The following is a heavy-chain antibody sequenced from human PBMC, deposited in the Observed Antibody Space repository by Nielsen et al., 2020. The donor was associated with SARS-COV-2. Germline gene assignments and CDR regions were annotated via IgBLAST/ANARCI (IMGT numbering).Heavy chain of an antibody. J-gene: IGHJ6*03. Sequence: RQAPGKGLEWIGSIYYSGSTYYNPSLKSRVTISVDTSKNQFSLKLSSVTAADTAVYYCARVRYYDILTGLYYYYYMDVWGKGTTVTVSS. D-gene: IGHD3-9*01. V-gene: IGHV4-39*07. CDR3: ARVRYYDILTGLYYYYYMDV. CDR2: IYYSGST.